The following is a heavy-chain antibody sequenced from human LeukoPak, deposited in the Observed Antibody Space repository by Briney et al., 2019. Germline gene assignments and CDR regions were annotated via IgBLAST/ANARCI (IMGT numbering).Heavy chain of an antibody. Sequence: GGSLRLSCAASGFTFNNYAMTWVRQAPGKGLEWVSLITSTGGNTYYAGSVRGRFTISRDNSENTLYLQMNSLRAEDTAIYYCAKATGGANTPLHSWGQGTLVTVSS. CDR2: ITSTGGNT. CDR1: GFTFNNYA. J-gene: IGHJ4*02. V-gene: IGHV3-23*01. D-gene: IGHD4/OR15-4a*01. CDR3: AKATGGANTPLHS.